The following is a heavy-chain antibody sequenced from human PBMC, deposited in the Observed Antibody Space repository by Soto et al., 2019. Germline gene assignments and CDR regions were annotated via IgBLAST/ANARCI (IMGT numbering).Heavy chain of an antibody. V-gene: IGHV3-23*01. D-gene: IGHD6-25*01. J-gene: IGHJ4*02. CDR3: AKGLFSTGGFFDY. CDR2: LSGSASSA. CDR1: GFTFSTYA. Sequence: EVQLLESGGGLVQPGGSLRLSCVASGFTFSTYAMSWVRQAPGEGLEWVSTLSGSASSAYYADSVKGRFTISRDVSKNTLDLQMNRLRGEDRAVYYCAKGLFSTGGFFDYWGQGTLVTVSS.